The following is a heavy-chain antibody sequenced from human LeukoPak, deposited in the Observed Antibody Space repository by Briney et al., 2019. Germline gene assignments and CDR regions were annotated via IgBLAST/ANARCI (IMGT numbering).Heavy chain of an antibody. CDR3: ARPNGSGYYYYGMDV. D-gene: IGHD3-10*01. CDR2: IYPGDSDT. CDR1: GYSFTSYW. Sequence: GESLKISCKGSGYSFTSYWIGWVRQMPGKGLEWMGIIYPGDSDTRYSPSFQGQVTISAGKSISTAYLQWSSLKASDTAMYYCARPNGSGYYYYGMDVWGQGTTVTVSS. V-gene: IGHV5-51*01. J-gene: IGHJ6*02.